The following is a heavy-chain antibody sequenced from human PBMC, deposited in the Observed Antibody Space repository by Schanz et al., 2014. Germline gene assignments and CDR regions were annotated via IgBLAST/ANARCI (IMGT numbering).Heavy chain of an antibody. CDR1: GYTFTSYS. D-gene: IGHD6-19*01. CDR2: ISANNGNT. V-gene: IGHV1-18*04. J-gene: IGHJ4*02. CDR3: ARGGYSSGWYDRDIAHFDY. Sequence: QVQLVQSGAEVKKPGASVKVSCKASGYTFTSYSMHWVRQAPGQGLEWMGWISANNGNTNKAQNIQGRVTLTADTSTSTAYMERRSLRSDDTAVYYCARGGYSSGWYDRDIAHFDYWGQGTLVTVSS.